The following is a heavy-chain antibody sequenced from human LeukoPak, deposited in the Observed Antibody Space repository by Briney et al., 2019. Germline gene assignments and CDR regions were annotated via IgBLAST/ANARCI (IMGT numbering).Heavy chain of an antibody. V-gene: IGHV1-18*01. CDR2: ISAYNGNT. D-gene: IGHD4/OR15-4a*01. CDR3: ARDLLPEYDYRDAFDI. CDR1: GYTFTSYG. Sequence: ASVKVSCKASGYTFTSYGISWVRQAPGQGLEWMGWISAYNGNTDYAQKLQGRVTMTTDTSTSTAYMELRSLRSDDTAVYYCARDLLPEYDYRDAFDIWGQGTMVTVSS. J-gene: IGHJ3*02.